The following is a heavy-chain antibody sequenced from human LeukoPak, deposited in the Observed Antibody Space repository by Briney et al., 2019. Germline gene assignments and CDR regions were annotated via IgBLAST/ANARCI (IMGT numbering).Heavy chain of an antibody. D-gene: IGHD1-26*01. CDR3: ARRRYSGSSQHFDY. V-gene: IGHV3-30*02. CDR1: GFTFRTYG. CDR2: VRYDGGNK. J-gene: IGHJ4*02. Sequence: GGSLRLSCAASGFTFRTYGMHWVRQAPGKGLEWVAVVRYDGGNKHYADSVKGRFTISRDNSKNTLYLQMNSLRDEDTAVYYCARRRYSGSSQHFDYWGQGTLVTVSS.